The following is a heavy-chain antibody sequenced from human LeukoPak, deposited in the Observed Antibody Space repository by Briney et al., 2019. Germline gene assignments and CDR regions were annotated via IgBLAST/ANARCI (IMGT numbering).Heavy chain of an antibody. Sequence: SVKVSCKASGGTFSSYAISWVRQAPGQGLEWMGRIIPILGIANYAQKFQGRVTITADKSTSTAYMELSSLRSEDTAVYYCARSRITIFGVVIIDDYYYGMDVWGQGTTVTVSS. CDR2: IIPILGIA. V-gene: IGHV1-69*04. J-gene: IGHJ6*02. CDR1: GGTFSSYA. CDR3: ARSRITIFGVVIIDDYYYGMDV. D-gene: IGHD3-3*01.